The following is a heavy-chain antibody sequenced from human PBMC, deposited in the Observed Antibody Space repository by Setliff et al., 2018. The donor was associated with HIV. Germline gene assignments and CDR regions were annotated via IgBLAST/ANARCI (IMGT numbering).Heavy chain of an antibody. D-gene: IGHD3-16*01. CDR3: ARIDHGGGAFDI. J-gene: IGHJ3*02. Sequence: SGPTLVNPTQTLTLTCTFSGFSLSTSGVGVGWIRQPPGKALEWLAHIFSNDEKSYSTSLKSRLTISKDTSKSQVVLTMTNMDPVDTATYYCARIDHGGGAFDIWGQGTMVTVSS. V-gene: IGHV2-26*01. CDR1: GFSLSTSGVG. CDR2: IFSNDEK.